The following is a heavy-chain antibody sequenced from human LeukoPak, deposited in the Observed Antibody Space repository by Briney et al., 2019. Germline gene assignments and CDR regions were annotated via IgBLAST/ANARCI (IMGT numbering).Heavy chain of an antibody. J-gene: IGHJ5*02. V-gene: IGHV3-7*03. CDR2: IKQDGSEK. CDR3: ARKNYCSGGSCYSRGWFDP. D-gene: IGHD2-15*01. Sequence: PGGSLRLSCAASGFTFSKYRMSWVRQAPGKGLGWVANIKQDGSEKCYVDSAKGRFTISRDNAKNLLSLQMNSLRSEDTAMYYCARKNYCSGGSCYSRGWFDPWGQGTPVTVSS. CDR1: GFTFSKYR.